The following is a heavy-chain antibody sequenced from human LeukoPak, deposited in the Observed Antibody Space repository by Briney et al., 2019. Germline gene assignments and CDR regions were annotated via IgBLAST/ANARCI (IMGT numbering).Heavy chain of an antibody. Sequence: ASVKVSCKASGGTFTNYAINWVRQAPGQGLEWMGRIIPILNVTNYAQKFQGRVTITADQSTSTAYMELSSLRSEDTAVYYCARGGGVDILTGFQYWGQGTLVTVSS. D-gene: IGHD3-9*01. CDR1: GGTFTNYA. CDR2: IIPILNVT. V-gene: IGHV1-69*04. CDR3: ARGGGVDILTGFQY. J-gene: IGHJ4*02.